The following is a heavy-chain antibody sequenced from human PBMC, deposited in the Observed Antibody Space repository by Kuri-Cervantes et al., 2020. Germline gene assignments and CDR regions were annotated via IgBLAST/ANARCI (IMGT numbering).Heavy chain of an antibody. CDR3: AKESARSWYSGWFDP. V-gene: IGHV3-23*01. Sequence: LSLTCAASGFAFSSYAISWVRQAPGKGLEWVSAISGSGGSTYYADSVKGRFTISRDNSKNTLYLQMNSLRAEDTAVYYCAKESARSWYSGWFDPWGQGTLVTVSS. J-gene: IGHJ5*02. CDR2: ISGSGGST. CDR1: GFAFSSYA. D-gene: IGHD6-13*01.